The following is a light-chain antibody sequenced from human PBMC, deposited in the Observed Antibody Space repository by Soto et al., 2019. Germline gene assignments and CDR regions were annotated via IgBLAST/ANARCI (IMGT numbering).Light chain of an antibody. Sequence: QSVLTQPPSVSAAPGQRGTISCSGSSSNIVSWYQQLPGTPPKLLIYDNNKRPSGIPDRFSGSKSGASATLGITGLQTGDESDYYSGTWDTRLSVVVFGGGTELTV. J-gene: IGLJ2*01. CDR2: DNN. V-gene: IGLV1-51*01. CDR1: SSNI. CDR3: GTWDTRLSVVV.